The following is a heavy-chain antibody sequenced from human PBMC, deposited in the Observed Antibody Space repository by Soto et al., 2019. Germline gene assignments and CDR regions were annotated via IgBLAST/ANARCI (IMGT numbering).Heavy chain of an antibody. D-gene: IGHD6-6*01. CDR3: AKMPTDSSSFCWFDP. Sequence: PGGSLRLSCAASGFTFSSYAMHWVRQAPGNGLEWVSAISGSGGSTYYADSVKGRFTISRDNSKNTLYLQMNSLRAEDTAVYYCAKMPTDSSSFCWFDPWGQGTLVTVSS. CDR2: ISGSGGST. V-gene: IGHV3-23*01. CDR1: GFTFSSYA. J-gene: IGHJ5*02.